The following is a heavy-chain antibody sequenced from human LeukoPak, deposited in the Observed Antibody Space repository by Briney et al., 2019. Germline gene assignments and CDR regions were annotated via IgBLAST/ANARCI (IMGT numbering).Heavy chain of an antibody. D-gene: IGHD1-14*01. CDR3: AREARLAGLDAFDI. CDR1: GGSISSYY. J-gene: IGHJ3*02. Sequence: SSETLSLTCTVSGGSISSYYWSWIRQPPGKGLEWIGYIYYSGSTNYNPSLKSRVTISVDTSKNQFSLKLSSVTAADTAVYYCAREARLAGLDAFDIWGQGTMVTVSS. V-gene: IGHV4-59*01. CDR2: IYYSGST.